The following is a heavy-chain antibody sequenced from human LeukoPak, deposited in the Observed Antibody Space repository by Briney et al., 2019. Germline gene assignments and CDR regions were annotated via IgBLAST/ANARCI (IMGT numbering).Heavy chain of an antibody. CDR1: GFTFSSYG. J-gene: IGHJ4*02. CDR2: IRYDGSNT. Sequence: GGSLRLSCAASGFTFSSYGMHWVRQAPGKGLEWVAFIRYDGSNTYYADSVKGRFTISRDNSKNTLFLQMNSLRAEDTAVYYCARGAYGSGSYYFDYWGQGTLVTVSS. D-gene: IGHD3-10*01. CDR3: ARGAYGSGSYYFDY. V-gene: IGHV3-30*02.